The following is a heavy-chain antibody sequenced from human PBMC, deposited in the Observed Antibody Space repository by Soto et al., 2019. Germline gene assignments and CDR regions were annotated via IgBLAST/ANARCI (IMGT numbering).Heavy chain of an antibody. J-gene: IGHJ5*02. CDR1: GGSISSGDYY. V-gene: IGHV4-30-4*01. CDR2: IYYSGST. D-gene: IGHD3-10*01. Sequence: SETLSLTCTVSGGSISSGDYYWSWIRQPPGKGLEWIGYIYYSGSTYYNPSLKSRVTISVDTSKNQFSLKLSSVTAADTAVYYCARYYYGSGSYYNDNWFDPWGQGTLVTVSS. CDR3: ARYYYGSGSYYNDNWFDP.